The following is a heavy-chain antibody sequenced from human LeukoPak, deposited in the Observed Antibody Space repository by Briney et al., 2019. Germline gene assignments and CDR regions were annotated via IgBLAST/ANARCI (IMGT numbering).Heavy chain of an antibody. D-gene: IGHD3-10*01. CDR3: ARVWFGELLMDY. V-gene: IGHV1-69*05. CDR2: IIPIFGTA. J-gene: IGHJ4*02. Sequence: SVKVSCKASGGTFSSYAISWVRQAPGQGLEWMGRIIPIFGTANYAQEFQGRVTITTDESTSTAYMELSSLRSEDTAVYYCARVWFGELLMDYWGQGTLVTVSS. CDR1: GGTFSSYA.